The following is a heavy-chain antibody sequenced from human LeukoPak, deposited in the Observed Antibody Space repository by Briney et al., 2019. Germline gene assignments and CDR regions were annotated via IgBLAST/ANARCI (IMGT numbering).Heavy chain of an antibody. CDR2: INPDGSGT. CDR3: ARLRGPTDY. D-gene: IGHD5-12*01. V-gene: IGHV1-46*01. Sequence: ASVKVSCKTSGYTFTSYYIHWVRQAPGQGLEWMGIINPDGSGTSYAQKFRDRVTMTRDTSTSTVYMELSNLRSEDTAVYYCARLRGPTDYWGQGTLVTVSS. J-gene: IGHJ4*02. CDR1: GYTFTSYY.